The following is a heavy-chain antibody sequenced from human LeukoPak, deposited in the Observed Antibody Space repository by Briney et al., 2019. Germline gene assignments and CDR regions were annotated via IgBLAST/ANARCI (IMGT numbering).Heavy chain of an antibody. CDR3: TRGSDTIFGVARDGFDS. Sequence: GGSLRLSCAASGFTFNTYTMNWVRQAPGKGLEWVGFIRGKPYGETTEYAASVQGRFTISRDDSESTTYLQLNSLKTEDTAVYYCTRGSDTIFGVARDGFDSWGQGTLVTVSS. CDR2: IRGKPYGETT. D-gene: IGHD3-3*01. CDR1: GFTFNTYT. V-gene: IGHV3-49*04. J-gene: IGHJ4*02.